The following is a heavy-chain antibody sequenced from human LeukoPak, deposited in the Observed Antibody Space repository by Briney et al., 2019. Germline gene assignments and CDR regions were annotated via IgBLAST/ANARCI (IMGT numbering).Heavy chain of an antibody. CDR2: INSDGSST. V-gene: IGHV3-74*01. J-gene: IGHJ5*02. Sequence: GGSLRLSCAASGFTFSNYWMHWVRQGPGKGLVWVSRINSDGSSTTYADSVKGRFTISRDNAKNTLYLQMSSLRVEDTAVYYCAREFRLDHYGSRSVGEFDPWGQGTLVTVSS. D-gene: IGHD3-10*01. CDR1: GFTFSNYW. CDR3: AREFRLDHYGSRSVGEFDP.